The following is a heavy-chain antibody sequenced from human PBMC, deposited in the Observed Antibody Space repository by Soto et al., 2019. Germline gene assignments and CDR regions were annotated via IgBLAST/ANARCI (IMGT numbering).Heavy chain of an antibody. CDR3: ARDDSSGYYHHFDY. D-gene: IGHD3-22*01. CDR1: GGTFSSYT. V-gene: IGHV1-69*04. CDR2: IIPILGIA. J-gene: IGHJ4*02. Sequence: SVKVSCKASGGTFSSYTISWVRQAPGQGLEWMGRIIPILGIANYAQKFQGRVTITADKSTSTAYMELSSLRSEDTAVYYCARDDSSGYYHHFDYWGQGTLVTVSS.